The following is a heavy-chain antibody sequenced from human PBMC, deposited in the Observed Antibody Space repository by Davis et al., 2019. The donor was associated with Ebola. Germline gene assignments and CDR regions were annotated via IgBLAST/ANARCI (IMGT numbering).Heavy chain of an antibody. J-gene: IGHJ4*02. Sequence: PSETLSLTCTVSGGSISSYYWSWIRQPPGKGLEWIGNIYYSGCTNYNPSLKSRVTISVDTSNNQFSLKLSYVTAADTAVYYCARFYAGDRFDYWGQGTLVTVSS. CDR3: ARFYAGDRFDY. CDR2: IYYSGCT. D-gene: IGHD4-17*01. V-gene: IGHV4-59*01. CDR1: GGSISSYY.